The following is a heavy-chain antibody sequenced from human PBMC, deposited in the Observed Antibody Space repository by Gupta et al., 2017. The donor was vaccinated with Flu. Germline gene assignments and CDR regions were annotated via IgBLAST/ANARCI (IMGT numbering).Heavy chain of an antibody. Sequence: EVHLVESGGGLAQPGGSLRLSCAVSGFSFEKYGMSWVRQAPGKGLEWVSGISWNSGVIGYAGSVKGRFTISRDNAKNSLYLQMDSLRVEDTAVYFCAKDRGYNGLGLEYWGQGTLVTVSS. CDR2: ISWNSGVI. J-gene: IGHJ4*02. V-gene: IGHV3-9*01. D-gene: IGHD5-12*01. CDR3: AKDRGYNGLGLEY. CDR1: GFSFEKYG.